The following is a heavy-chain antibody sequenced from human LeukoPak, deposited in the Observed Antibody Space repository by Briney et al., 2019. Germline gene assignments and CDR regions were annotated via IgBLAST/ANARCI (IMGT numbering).Heavy chain of an antibody. V-gene: IGHV3-48*01. CDR3: AKHIVAGISYYFEH. J-gene: IGHJ4*02. CDR1: GFTFSSHS. D-gene: IGHD6-19*01. CDR2: ISSSSSTI. Sequence: GGSLRLSCAASGFTFSSHSMNWVRQAPGKGLEWVSYISSSSSTIYYADSVKGRFTISRDNSKNILYLQMKNLRVEHTAVYYCAKHIVAGISYYFEHWGQGIPVTVSS.